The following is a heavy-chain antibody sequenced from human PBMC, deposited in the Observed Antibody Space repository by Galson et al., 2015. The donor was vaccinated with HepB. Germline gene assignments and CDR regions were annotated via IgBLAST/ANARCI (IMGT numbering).Heavy chain of an antibody. J-gene: IGHJ4*02. CDR2: IYSGGST. D-gene: IGHD5-18*01. CDR1: GFTVSSNY. V-gene: IGHV3-53*01. CDR3: ARVDTAMSALDY. Sequence: SLRLSCAASGFTVSSNYMSWVRQAPGKGLEWVSVIYSGGSTYYADSVKGRFTISRDNSKNTLYLQMNSLRAEDTAVYYCARVDTAMSALDYWGQGTLVTVSS.